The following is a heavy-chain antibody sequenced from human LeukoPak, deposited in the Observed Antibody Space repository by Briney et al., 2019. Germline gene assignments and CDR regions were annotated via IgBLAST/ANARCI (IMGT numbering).Heavy chain of an antibody. J-gene: IGHJ3*02. CDR1: GFTFSRFS. CDR2: ISYDGSNK. Sequence: GGSLRLSCAASGFTFSRFSMHWVRQAPGKGLEWVAVISYDGSNKYYADSVKGRFTISRDNSKNTLYLQMNSLRAEDTAVYYCARGSGSYYDILTGYYRGDSDAFDIWGQGTMVTVSS. V-gene: IGHV3-30*04. CDR3: ARGSGSYYDILTGYYRGDSDAFDI. D-gene: IGHD3-9*01.